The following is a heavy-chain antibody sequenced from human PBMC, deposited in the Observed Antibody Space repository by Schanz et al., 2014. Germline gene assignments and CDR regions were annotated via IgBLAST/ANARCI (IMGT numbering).Heavy chain of an antibody. CDR3: ARGSYYFDY. V-gene: IGHV1-8*01. CDR1: GYTFSRYD. Sequence: QVQLVQSGAEVKNPGASVRVSCKASGYTFSRYDINWVRQATGQGLEWMGWINPNRGNTGYAQKFQGRVPMTSDTSIDTAYMELTSLRSEDTAVYYCARGSYYFDYWGQGTLVTASS. CDR2: INPNRGNT. J-gene: IGHJ4*02.